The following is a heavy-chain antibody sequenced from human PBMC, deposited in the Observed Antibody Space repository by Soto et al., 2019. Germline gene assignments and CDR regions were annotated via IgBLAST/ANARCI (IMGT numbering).Heavy chain of an antibody. CDR3: ARGRYNSGDCPKCFDY. V-gene: IGHV3-7*01. CDR1: GFDFSAYW. D-gene: IGHD2-21*02. Sequence: EVQLVESGGGLVQPGGSLRLSCAASGFDFSAYWMTWVRQAPGKGLEWVANIKRDGIEKYYGDSVRGRFSVFRDNAKNAAYLQMKRRKGEDTGVYFCARGRYNSGDCPKCFDYWGQGALVTVSS. J-gene: IGHJ4*02. CDR2: IKRDGIEK.